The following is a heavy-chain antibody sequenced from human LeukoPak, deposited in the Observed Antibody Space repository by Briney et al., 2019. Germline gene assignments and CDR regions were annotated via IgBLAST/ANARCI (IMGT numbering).Heavy chain of an antibody. J-gene: IGHJ1*01. CDR1: GFTFSDYY. V-gene: IGHV3-33*08. D-gene: IGHD3-16*01. CDR2: TWYDGINK. Sequence: PGGSLRLSCAASGFTFSDYYMSWIRQAPGKGLEWVAVTWYDGINKNYADSVKGRFTISRDNSKNTLYLQMNSLRAEDTAVYYCAGGAEYFRHWGQGTLVTVSS. CDR3: AGGAEYFRH.